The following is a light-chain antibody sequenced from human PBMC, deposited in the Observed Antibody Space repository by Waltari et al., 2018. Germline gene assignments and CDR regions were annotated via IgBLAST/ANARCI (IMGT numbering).Light chain of an antibody. Sequence: DIQMTQSPSSLSASVGDRVTITCRASQSISSYLNWYQQKPGKAPKLLLYAASSLQSGVPSRFSGSGSGTDFTLTISSLQPEDFATYYCQQSYVTWTFGQGTKVEIK. CDR3: QQSYVTWT. CDR2: AAS. CDR1: QSISSY. J-gene: IGKJ1*01. V-gene: IGKV1-39*01.